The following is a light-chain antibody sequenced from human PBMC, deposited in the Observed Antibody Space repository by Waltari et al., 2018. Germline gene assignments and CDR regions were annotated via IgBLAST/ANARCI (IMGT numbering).Light chain of an antibody. Sequence: PGQSITISCTGTSSDVGGYNHVSWYQQHPGKAPKLMIYDVSKRPSGVSNRFSGSKSGNTASLTISGLQAEDEADYYCSSYTSSSTYVFGTGTKVTVL. CDR2: DVS. CDR1: SSDVGGYNH. J-gene: IGLJ1*01. V-gene: IGLV2-14*04. CDR3: SSYTSSSTYV.